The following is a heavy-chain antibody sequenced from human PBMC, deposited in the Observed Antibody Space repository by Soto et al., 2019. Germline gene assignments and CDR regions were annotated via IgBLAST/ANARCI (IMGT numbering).Heavy chain of an antibody. J-gene: IGHJ4*02. Sequence: VGSLRLSCAASGFNLSSSAMNWVRQAPGKGLEWLSVISYDGSKKYYADSVKGRFTNSRDDSKNTLYLQMHSLRADDTAVYYCTRDRCSGTSCYFRYWGQGTRVTVSS. CDR3: TRDRCSGTSCYFRY. D-gene: IGHD2-2*01. CDR2: ISYDGSKK. V-gene: IGHV3-30-3*01. CDR1: GFNLSSSA.